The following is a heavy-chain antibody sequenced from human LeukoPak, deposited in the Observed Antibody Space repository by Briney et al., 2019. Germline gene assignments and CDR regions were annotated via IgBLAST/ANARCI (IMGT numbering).Heavy chain of an antibody. Sequence: GGSLRLSCAAPGFTFSSYAMSWVRQAPGKGLEWVSAISGSGGSTYYADSVKGRFTISRDNSKNTLYLQMNSLRAEDTAVYYCAKDPQAIQVFDYWGQGTLVTVSS. CDR2: ISGSGGST. V-gene: IGHV3-23*01. J-gene: IGHJ4*02. CDR1: GFTFSSYA. CDR3: AKDPQAIQVFDY.